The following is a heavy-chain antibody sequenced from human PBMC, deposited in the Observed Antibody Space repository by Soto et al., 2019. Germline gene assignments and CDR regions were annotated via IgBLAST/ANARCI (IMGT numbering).Heavy chain of an antibody. J-gene: IGHJ6*02. D-gene: IGHD6-13*01. CDR3: ARELYGAAAADYYYYYGMDV. V-gene: IGHV4-61*01. Sequence: SETLSLTCTVSGGSVSSGSYYWSWIRQPPGKGLEWIGYIYYSGSTNYNPSLKSRVTISVDTSKNQFSLKLSSVTAADTAVYYCARELYGAAAADYYYYYGMDVWGQGTTVTVSS. CDR2: IYYSGST. CDR1: GGSVSSGSYY.